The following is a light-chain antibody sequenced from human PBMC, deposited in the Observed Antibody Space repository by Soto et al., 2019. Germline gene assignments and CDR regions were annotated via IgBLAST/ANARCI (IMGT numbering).Light chain of an antibody. CDR2: DSS. CDR1: QSISSW. Sequence: DIQMTQSPSTLSASVGDRVTITCRASQSISSWLAWYQQKPGKAPKLLICDSSDLETGVPSRFSGSGSGTYFTLTISSLQPEDIATYYCQKHDGVPQFGPGTRIDIK. V-gene: IGKV1-5*01. J-gene: IGKJ3*01. CDR3: QKHDGVPQ.